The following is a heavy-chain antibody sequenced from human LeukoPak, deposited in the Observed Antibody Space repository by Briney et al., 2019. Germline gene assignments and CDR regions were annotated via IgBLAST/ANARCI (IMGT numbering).Heavy chain of an antibody. CDR1: GGSISSSSYY. J-gene: IGHJ6*03. CDR3: ARRESGYYYYHYMDV. Sequence: SETLSLTCTVSGGSISSSSYYWGWIRQPPGKGLEWIGEINHSGSTNYNPSLKSRVTVSVDTSKNQFSLKLSSVTAADTAVYYCARRESGYYYYHYMDVWGKGTTVTISS. D-gene: IGHD3-10*01. CDR2: INHSGST. V-gene: IGHV4-39*07.